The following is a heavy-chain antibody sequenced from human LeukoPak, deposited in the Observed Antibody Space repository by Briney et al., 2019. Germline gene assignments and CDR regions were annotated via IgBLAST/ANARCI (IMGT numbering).Heavy chain of an antibody. J-gene: IGHJ6*03. Sequence: SETLSLTCAVYGGSFSGYYWSWIRQPPGKGLEWIGSIYYSGSTYYNPSLKSRVTISVDTSKNQFSLKLSSVTAADTAVYYCARESYYYDSSGFYYYMDVWGKGTTVTVSS. CDR3: ARESYYYDSSGFYYYMDV. D-gene: IGHD3-22*01. CDR2: IYYSGST. V-gene: IGHV4-34*01. CDR1: GGSFSGYY.